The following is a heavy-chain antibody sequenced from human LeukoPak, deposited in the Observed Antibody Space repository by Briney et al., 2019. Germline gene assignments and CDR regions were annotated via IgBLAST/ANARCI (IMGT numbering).Heavy chain of an antibody. CDR3: ARGQDPRLHGVPDAFDI. CDR2: IYYSGST. Sequence: SQTLSLTCTVSGGSISSGGYYWSWIRQHPGKGLEWIGYIYYSGSTYYNPSLKSRVTISVDTSKNQFSLKLSSVTAADTAVYYCARGQDPRLHGVPDAFDIWGQGTMVTVSS. J-gene: IGHJ3*02. D-gene: IGHD4-11*01. CDR1: GGSISSGGYY. V-gene: IGHV4-31*03.